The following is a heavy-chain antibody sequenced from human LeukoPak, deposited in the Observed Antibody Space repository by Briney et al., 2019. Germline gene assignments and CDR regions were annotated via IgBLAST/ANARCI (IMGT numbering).Heavy chain of an antibody. Sequence: GGSLRLSCAASGFIFSTYWMNWVRQAPGKGLEWVANIKQDGSEKYYVESVKDRFTISRDNAKNSLYLQMNSLRAEDTAVYYCARGNSSTTCPHFDFWGQGTLVTVSS. CDR2: IKQDGSEK. J-gene: IGHJ4*02. D-gene: IGHD2-2*01. CDR1: GFIFSTYW. CDR3: ARGNSSTTCPHFDF. V-gene: IGHV3-7*03.